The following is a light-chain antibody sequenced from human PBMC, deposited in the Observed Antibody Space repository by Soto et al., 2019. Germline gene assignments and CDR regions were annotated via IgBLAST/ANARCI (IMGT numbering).Light chain of an antibody. CDR3: QHYDGNSPWK. CDR2: KAS. CDR1: QNIDQW. J-gene: IGKJ1*01. Sequence: DVQMTQSPSTLSASIGDRVTITCRASQNIDQWLAWFQQRPGKAPKVLIYKASTLQTGVPSRFSASASATDFILTLSSLQPDDLAYYDCQHYDGNSPWKFGQGNQVEI. V-gene: IGKV1-5*03.